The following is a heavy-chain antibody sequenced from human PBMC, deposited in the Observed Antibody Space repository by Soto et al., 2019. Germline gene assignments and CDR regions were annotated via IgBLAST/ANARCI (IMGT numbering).Heavy chain of an antibody. CDR2: IYHSGST. D-gene: IGHD3-10*01. J-gene: IGHJ5*02. Sequence: ETLSLTCTVSGGSISSYYWSWIRQPPGKGLEWIGEIYHSGSTNYNPSLKSRVTISVDKSKNQFSLKLSSVTAADTAVYYCARETMVRGVINWFDPWGQGTLVTV. CDR3: ARETMVRGVINWFDP. CDR1: GGSISSYY. V-gene: IGHV4-59*12.